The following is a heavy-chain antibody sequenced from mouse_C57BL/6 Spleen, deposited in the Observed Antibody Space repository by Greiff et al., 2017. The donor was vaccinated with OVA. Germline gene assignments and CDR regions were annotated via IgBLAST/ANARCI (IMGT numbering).Heavy chain of an antibody. J-gene: IGHJ3*01. Sequence: VQLQQSGPELVKPGASVKISCKASGYAFSSSWMNWVKQRPGKGLEWIGRIYPGDGDTNYNGKFKGKATLTADKSSSTAYMQLSSLTSEDSAVYFCARSEELWFAYWGQGTLVTVSA. CDR2: IYPGDGDT. CDR3: ARSEELWFAY. V-gene: IGHV1-82*01. CDR1: GYAFSSSW.